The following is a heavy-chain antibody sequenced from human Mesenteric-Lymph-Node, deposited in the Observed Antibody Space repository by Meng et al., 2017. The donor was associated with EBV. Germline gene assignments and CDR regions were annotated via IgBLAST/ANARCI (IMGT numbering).Heavy chain of an antibody. J-gene: IGHJ5*02. D-gene: IGHD3-10*01. CDR2: IFHSGTT. CDR3: AKVDGSGRSNWFDP. V-gene: IGHV4-4*02. CDR1: GGSISSYNW. Sequence: QWRLRGSGPGLVQPSGALSLTCAVSGGSISSYNWWSWVRQTPGKGLEWIGEIFHSGTTNNNPSLRSRLTLSVDKSKNQFSLRLSSVTAADTAVYYCAKVDGSGRSNWFDPWGQGTLVTVSS.